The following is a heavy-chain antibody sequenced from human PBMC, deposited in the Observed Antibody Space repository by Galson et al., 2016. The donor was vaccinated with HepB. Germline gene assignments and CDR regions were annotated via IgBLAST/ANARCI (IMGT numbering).Heavy chain of an antibody. CDR1: GASISSRN. CDR3: ARENYSSGWYGTPNFDY. Sequence: SETLSLTCTISGASISSRNWGWIRQPPGKGLEWIGSIYYSGNTYYNPSLKSRVTISVDTSKNQFSLKVTSVTAADTAVYYCARENYSSGWYGTPNFDYWGQGTLVTTSS. J-gene: IGHJ4*02. CDR2: IYYSGNT. D-gene: IGHD6-19*01. V-gene: IGHV4-39*07.